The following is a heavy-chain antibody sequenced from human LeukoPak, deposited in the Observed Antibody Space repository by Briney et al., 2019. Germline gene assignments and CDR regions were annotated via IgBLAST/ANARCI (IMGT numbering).Heavy chain of an antibody. CDR2: ISTFNGYT. V-gene: IGHV1-18*01. CDR1: GYSFTDYG. CDR3: ARVDTVRYYYYMDV. D-gene: IGHD5-18*01. Sequence: ASVKVSCKVSGYSFTDYGISWVRQATGQGLEWMGWISTFNGYTNYAQKTQGRVTMTTDTSTSTVYLELGSLTPDDTAVYYCARVDTVRYYYYMDVWGNRTTVTVSS. J-gene: IGHJ6*03.